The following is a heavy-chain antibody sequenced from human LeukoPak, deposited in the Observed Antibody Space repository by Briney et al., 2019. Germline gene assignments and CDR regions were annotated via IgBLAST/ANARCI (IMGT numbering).Heavy chain of an antibody. CDR3: ARYYDSSGQTGGAFDI. D-gene: IGHD3-22*01. CDR2: IYSGGST. CDR1: GFTVTNNY. J-gene: IGHJ3*02. Sequence: GGSLRLSCAASGFTVTNNYVTWVRQAPGKGLEWVSFIYSGGSTYYADSVKGRFTISRDNSKNTLYLQMNSLRAEDTAVYYCARYYDSSGQTGGAFDIWGQGTMVTVSS. V-gene: IGHV3-66*01.